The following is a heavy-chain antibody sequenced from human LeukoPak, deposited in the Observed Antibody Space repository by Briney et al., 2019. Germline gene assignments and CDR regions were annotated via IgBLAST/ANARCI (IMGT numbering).Heavy chain of an antibody. CDR1: GGSISTGTFF. CDR2: VYYRGTT. D-gene: IGHD3-3*01. V-gene: IGHV4-39*01. CDR3: AGQFRQPLGVVMIGHNYFDP. J-gene: IGHJ5*02. Sequence: SETLSLTCTVSGGSISTGTFFWAWIRHPPGKGLEWIGNVYYRGTTNYNPSLKSRVTISVDTSRNQFSLNLSSVTAADTAVYYCAGQFRQPLGVVMIGHNYFDPWGQGTRVTVSS.